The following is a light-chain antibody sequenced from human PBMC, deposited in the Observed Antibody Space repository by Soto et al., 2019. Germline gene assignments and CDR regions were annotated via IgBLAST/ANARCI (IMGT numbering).Light chain of an antibody. V-gene: IGKV1-5*03. CDR3: QQYHSFSLT. CDR1: QSINSW. Sequence: DIQMTQSPSTLSASVGDRVTITCRASQSINSWLAWYQQKPGKAPKLLIYKASTLESGVPSRFSGSGSGTEFALTISSLQPDDLATYYCQQYHSFSLTFGGGTKVEI. J-gene: IGKJ4*01. CDR2: KAS.